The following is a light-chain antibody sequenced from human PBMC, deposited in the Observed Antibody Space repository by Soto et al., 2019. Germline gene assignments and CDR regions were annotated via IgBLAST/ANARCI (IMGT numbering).Light chain of an antibody. CDR3: QQYKDWPPLN. Sequence: EILMTQSPLTLSVSPGEGATLSCRASQNINSNLAGYQQRPVKTPRVLIYGASSRASGIRDRFSGSGSGTAFTLTGNRLEPDDFAVYYGQQYKDWPPLNFGGGTRVESK. CDR1: QNINSN. CDR2: GAS. J-gene: IGKJ4*01. V-gene: IGKV3D-15*01.